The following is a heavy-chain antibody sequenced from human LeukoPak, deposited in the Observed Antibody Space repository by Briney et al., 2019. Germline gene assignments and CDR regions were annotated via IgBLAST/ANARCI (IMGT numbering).Heavy chain of an antibody. CDR3: ARHYDYSNYGAPEYFDY. J-gene: IGHJ4*02. CDR1: GYSFTSYW. D-gene: IGHD4-11*01. V-gene: IGHV5-51*01. CDR2: IYPGDSDT. Sequence: GESLKISCKGSGYSFTSYWIGWVRQMPGKGLEWMGIIYPGDSDTRYSPSFQGQVTISADKSISTTYLQWSSLKASDTAMYYCARHYDYSNYGAPEYFDYWGQGTLVTVSS.